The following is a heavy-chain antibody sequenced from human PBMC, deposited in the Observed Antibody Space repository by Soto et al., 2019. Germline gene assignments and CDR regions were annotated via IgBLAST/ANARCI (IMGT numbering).Heavy chain of an antibody. CDR1: GYTFTSYY. Sequence: ASVKVSCKASGYTFTSYYMHWVRQAPGQGLEWMGIINPSGGSTSYAQKFQGRVTMTRDTSTSTVYMELSSLRSEDTAVYYCARGITMIVVVIPGAFDIWGQGTMVTVSS. J-gene: IGHJ3*02. D-gene: IGHD3-22*01. CDR3: ARGITMIVVVIPGAFDI. V-gene: IGHV1-46*01. CDR2: INPSGGST.